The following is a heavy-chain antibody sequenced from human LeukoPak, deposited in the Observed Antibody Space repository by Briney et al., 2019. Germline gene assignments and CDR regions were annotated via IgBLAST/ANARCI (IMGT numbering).Heavy chain of an antibody. J-gene: IGHJ4*02. Sequence: SESLSLTCAVHGGSFSGYYWSWIRQPPGKGLEWIGEINHSGSTNYNPSLKSRVTISVDTSKNQFSLKLSSVTAADTAVYYCARGPGGAIWWGQGTLVTVSS. CDR1: GGSFSGYY. CDR2: INHSGST. CDR3: ARGPGGAIW. V-gene: IGHV4-34*01. D-gene: IGHD4-17*01.